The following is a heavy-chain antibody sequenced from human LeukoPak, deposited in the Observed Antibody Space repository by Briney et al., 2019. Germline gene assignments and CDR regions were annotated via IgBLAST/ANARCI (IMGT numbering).Heavy chain of an antibody. V-gene: IGHV1-69*06. CDR3: ARGMLDYYDSSGYYMDV. J-gene: IGHJ6*03. Sequence: GASVKVSCKASGGTFSSYAISWVRQAPGQGLEWMGGIIPIFGTANYAQKFQGRVTITADKSTSTAYMELSSLRSEDTAVYYCARGMLDYYDSSGYYMDVWGKGTTVTVSS. CDR1: GGTFSSYA. D-gene: IGHD3-22*01. CDR2: IIPIFGTA.